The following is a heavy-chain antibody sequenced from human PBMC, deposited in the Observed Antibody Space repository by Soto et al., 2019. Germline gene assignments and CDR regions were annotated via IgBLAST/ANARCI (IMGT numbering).Heavy chain of an antibody. CDR1: GGSISSGGYY. J-gene: IGHJ5*02. CDR3: ARGHGWYSYNWFDP. CDR2: IYYSGST. V-gene: IGHV4-31*03. D-gene: IGHD2-15*01. Sequence: PSETLSLTCTVSGGSISSGGYYRSWIRQHPGKGLEWIGYIYYSGSTYYNPSLKSRVTISVDTSKNQFSLKLSSVTAADTAVYYCARGHGWYSYNWFDPWGQGTLVTVSS.